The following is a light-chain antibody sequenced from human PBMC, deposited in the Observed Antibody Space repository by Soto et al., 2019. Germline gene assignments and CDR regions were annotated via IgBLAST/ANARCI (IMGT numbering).Light chain of an antibody. CDR2: EVS. CDR1: SSDVGGYDY. CDR3: SSYTNSRTLV. J-gene: IGLJ1*01. Sequence: QSVLTQPASLSGSPGQSITISCTGTSSDVGGYDYVSWYQQHPGNAPKLMIYEVSNRPPGVSDRFSGSKSGNTASLTISGLQTDDEADYYCSSYTNSRTLVFGVGTKLTVL. V-gene: IGLV2-14*01.